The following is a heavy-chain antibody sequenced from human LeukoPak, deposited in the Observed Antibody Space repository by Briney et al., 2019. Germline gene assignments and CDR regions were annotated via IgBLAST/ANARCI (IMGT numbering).Heavy chain of an antibody. CDR2: ISTSGNI. CDR1: GSSMNGFQ. Sequence: SETLSLTCTVSGSSMNGFQWSWIRQPAGKGLEWIGRISTSGNINYTPSLKSRVTMSVDTSKNQFSLELTSVTAADTAVYFCARGQSYRKSQNWFGPWGQGTLVTVSS. D-gene: IGHD4-11*01. J-gene: IGHJ5*02. V-gene: IGHV4-4*07. CDR3: ARGQSYRKSQNWFGP.